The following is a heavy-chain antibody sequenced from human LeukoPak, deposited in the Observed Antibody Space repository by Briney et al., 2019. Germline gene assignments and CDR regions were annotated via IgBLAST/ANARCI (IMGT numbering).Heavy chain of an antibody. D-gene: IGHD4-11*01. CDR2: ISSSSSYI. Sequence: GGSLRLSCAASGFTFSSYSMNWVRQAPGKGLEWVSSISSSSSYIYYADSVKGRFTISRDNAKNSLYLQMNSLRAEDTAVYYCAREDDYSNSCYEYWGQGTLVTVSS. J-gene: IGHJ4*02. V-gene: IGHV3-21*01. CDR3: AREDDYSNSCYEY. CDR1: GFTFSSYS.